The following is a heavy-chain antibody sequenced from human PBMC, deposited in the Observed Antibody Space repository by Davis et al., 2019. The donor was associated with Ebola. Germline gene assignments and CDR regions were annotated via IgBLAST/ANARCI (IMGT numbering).Heavy chain of an antibody. D-gene: IGHD4-17*01. CDR3: ARTPYGRQGFDY. Sequence: SETLSLTCAVYGGSFSGYYWSWIRQPPGKGLEWIGEIYHSGSTNYNPSLKSRVTISVDKSKNQFSLKLSSVTAADTAVYYCARTPYGRQGFDYWGQGTLVTVSS. CDR1: GGSFSGYY. CDR2: IYHSGST. J-gene: IGHJ4*02. V-gene: IGHV4-34*01.